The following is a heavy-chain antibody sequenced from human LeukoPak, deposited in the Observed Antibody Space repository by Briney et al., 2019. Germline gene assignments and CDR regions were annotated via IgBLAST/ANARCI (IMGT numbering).Heavy chain of an antibody. Sequence: GGSLRLSCAASGFTFSSYGMSWVRQAPGKGLEWVSFISSSSSYIYYADSVKGRFTISRDNGKNLLYLQMNSLRAEDTAVYYCARAPGYRSFLDYWGQGTLVTVSS. V-gene: IGHV3-21*01. CDR2: ISSSSSYI. CDR3: ARAPGYRSFLDY. CDR1: GFTFSSYG. D-gene: IGHD6-13*01. J-gene: IGHJ4*02.